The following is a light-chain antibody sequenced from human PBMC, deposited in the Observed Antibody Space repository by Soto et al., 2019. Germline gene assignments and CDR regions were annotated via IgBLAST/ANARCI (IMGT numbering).Light chain of an antibody. V-gene: IGKV3-20*01. Sequence: EIVLTQSPGTLSLSPGDRAILSCRASQSVSSSYLAWYRQKPGQARSLLIYGASSRATGIPDRFSGSGSGTDFTLTISRLEPEDFAVYYCQQYGSSPRTFGQGTKVDIK. CDR3: QQYGSSPRT. J-gene: IGKJ1*01. CDR2: GAS. CDR1: QSVSSSY.